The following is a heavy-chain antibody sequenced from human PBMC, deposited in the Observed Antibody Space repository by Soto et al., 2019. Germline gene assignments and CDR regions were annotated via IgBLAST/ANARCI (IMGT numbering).Heavy chain of an antibody. D-gene: IGHD3-9*01. Sequence: XFVNGSCKAFGYSFIDCYLDWVRLSPGQGFEWMGRISPKSGGTNYAHKFQGRVTMTWDTSLNTAYMELSSLISEDTAVYYCARKAGSIRDWYYFDLWGPGTRVTVSS. CDR2: ISPKSGGT. V-gene: IGHV1-2*02. CDR1: GYSFIDCY. J-gene: IGHJ4*02. CDR3: ARKAGSIRDWYYFDL.